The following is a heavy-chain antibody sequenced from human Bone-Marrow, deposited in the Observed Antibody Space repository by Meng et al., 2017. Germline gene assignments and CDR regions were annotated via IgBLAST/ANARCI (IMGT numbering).Heavy chain of an antibody. CDR2: IKQDGSEK. CDR3: ARDRYGDYRLTLDY. D-gene: IGHD4-17*01. CDR1: GFTFSSYA. J-gene: IGHJ4*02. V-gene: IGHV3-7*01. Sequence: GGSLRLSCAASGFTFSSYAMHWVRQAPGKGLEWVANIKQDGSEKYYVDSVKGRFTISRDNAKNSLYLQMNSLRAEDTAVYYCARDRYGDYRLTLDYWGQGTLVTVSS.